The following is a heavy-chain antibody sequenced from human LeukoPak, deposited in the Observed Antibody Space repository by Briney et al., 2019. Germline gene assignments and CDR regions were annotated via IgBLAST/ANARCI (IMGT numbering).Heavy chain of an antibody. Sequence: GGSLLLSCAASGFTFSTYAIHGVRQAPGKGLEWVAVISSDGYNKYYADSVKGRFTISRDNSKNTLYLQMNSLRAEDTAVYYCARALYYYDSSGHYPWGQGTLVTVSS. V-gene: IGHV3-30*04. CDR3: ARALYYYDSSGHYP. D-gene: IGHD3-22*01. J-gene: IGHJ5*02. CDR2: ISSDGYNK. CDR1: GFTFSTYA.